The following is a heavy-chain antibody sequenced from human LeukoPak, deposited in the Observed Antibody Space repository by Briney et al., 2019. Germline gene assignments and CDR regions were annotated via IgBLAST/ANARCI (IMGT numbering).Heavy chain of an antibody. CDR3: ARDIYYGSGIDSEGAFDI. V-gene: IGHV3-33*01. CDR1: GFTFSSYG. CDR2: IWYDGSNK. Sequence: GGSLRLSCAASGFTFSSYGMHWVRQAPGKGLEWVAVIWYDGSNKYYADSVKGRFTISRDNSKNTLYLQMNSLRAEDTAVYYCARDIYYGSGIDSEGAFDIWAKGQWSPSLQ. J-gene: IGHJ3*02. D-gene: IGHD3-10*01.